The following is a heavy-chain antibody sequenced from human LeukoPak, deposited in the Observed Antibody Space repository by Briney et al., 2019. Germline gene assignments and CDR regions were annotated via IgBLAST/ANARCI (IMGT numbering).Heavy chain of an antibody. V-gene: IGHV1-69*05. CDR1: GGFFSGYA. D-gene: IGHD6-13*01. J-gene: IGHJ5*02. CDR3: ARSMAAEGTGPFDP. Sequence: GASVKVSCKASGGFFSGYAMSWLRRAPGQGLEWLGGVIPIYYITKYAQKFQDRVTITTDESTSTAYMELSSLKSEDTAMYYCARSMAAEGTGPFDPWGQGTLVTVSS. CDR2: VIPIYYIT.